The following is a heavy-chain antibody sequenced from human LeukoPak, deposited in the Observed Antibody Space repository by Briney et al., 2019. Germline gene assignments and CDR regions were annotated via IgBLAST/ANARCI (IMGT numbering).Heavy chain of an antibody. CDR3: ARGIAAAKGWFDP. Sequence: ASVKVSCKASGYTFTSYDINWVRQATGQGLEWMGWMNPNSGNTGYAQKFQGRVTITRNTSISTAYMELSSLRSEDTAVYYCARGIAAAKGWFDPWGQGTLVTVSS. CDR2: MNPNSGNT. J-gene: IGHJ5*02. V-gene: IGHV1-8*03. D-gene: IGHD6-25*01. CDR1: GYTFTSYD.